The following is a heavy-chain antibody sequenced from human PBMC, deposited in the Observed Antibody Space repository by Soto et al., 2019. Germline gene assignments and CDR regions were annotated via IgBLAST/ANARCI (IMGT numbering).Heavy chain of an antibody. Sequence: ASVKVSCKASGYTFTGYYMHWVRQAPGQGLEWMGWINPNSGGTNYAQKFQGRVTMTRDTSISTAYMELSRLRSDDTAVYYCARMRRSSWHIAVALLGYGMDVWGQGTTVTVSS. D-gene: IGHD6-19*01. J-gene: IGHJ6*02. CDR2: INPNSGGT. CDR3: ARMRRSSWHIAVALLGYGMDV. V-gene: IGHV1-2*02. CDR1: GYTFTGYY.